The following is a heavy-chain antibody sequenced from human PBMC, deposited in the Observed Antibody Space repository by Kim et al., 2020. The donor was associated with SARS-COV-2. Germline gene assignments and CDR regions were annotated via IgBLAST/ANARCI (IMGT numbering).Heavy chain of an antibody. J-gene: IGHJ5*02. Sequence: ANYAQKFQGRVTITADKSTSTDYMELGSLRSEDTAVYYCAREETGVVIGLWGQGTLVTVSS. CDR2: A. D-gene: IGHD3-3*01. V-gene: IGHV1-69*04. CDR3: AREETGVVIGL.